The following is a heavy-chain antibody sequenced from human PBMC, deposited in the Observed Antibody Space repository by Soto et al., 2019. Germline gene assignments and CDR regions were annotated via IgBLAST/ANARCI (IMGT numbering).Heavy chain of an antibody. Sequence: EMQLLESGGGLVQPGGSLRLSCAASGFTMSTYSVTWVRQAPGKGLVWVSGMSVTPGITFYADSVKGRFTISRDSSNNAVYLQMNSLRAEDTAMYFCSKWSGYGDLWGQGTLVTVSS. D-gene: IGHD5-12*01. V-gene: IGHV3-23*01. CDR2: MSVTPGIT. CDR3: SKWSGYGDL. J-gene: IGHJ4*02. CDR1: GFTMSTYS.